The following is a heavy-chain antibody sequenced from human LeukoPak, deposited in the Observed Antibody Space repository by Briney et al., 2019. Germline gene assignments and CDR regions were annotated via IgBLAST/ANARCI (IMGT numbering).Heavy chain of an antibody. CDR1: GFTFRKHW. Sequence: GGSLRLSCAATGFTFRKHWMSWVRQAIGKGLECVAKIKEDGSEKHYVDSVKGRFTISRDNAKNSLYLQMDNLRAEDTAVYYCARDYTGGWNDYWGQGTLVTVSP. V-gene: IGHV3-7*01. CDR2: IKEDGSEK. CDR3: ARDYTGGWNDY. J-gene: IGHJ4*02. D-gene: IGHD7-27*01.